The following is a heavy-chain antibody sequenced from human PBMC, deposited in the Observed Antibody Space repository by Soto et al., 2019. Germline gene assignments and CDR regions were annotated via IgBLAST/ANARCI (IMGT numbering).Heavy chain of an antibody. CDR1: GGTFSSYA. J-gene: IGHJ6*02. CDR3: ARDYDFWSGYYTLSYGMDV. D-gene: IGHD3-3*01. V-gene: IGHV1-69*13. Sequence: GASVKVSCKASGGTFSSYAISWVRQAPGQGLEWMGGIIPIFGTANYAQKFQGRVTITADESTSTAYMERSSLRSEDTAVYYCARDYDFWSGYYTLSYGMDVWGQGTTVTVSS. CDR2: IIPIFGTA.